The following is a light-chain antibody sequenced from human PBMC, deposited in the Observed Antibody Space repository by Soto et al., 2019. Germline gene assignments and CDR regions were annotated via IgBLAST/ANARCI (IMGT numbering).Light chain of an antibody. CDR1: QSVSSSY. CDR2: GAY. V-gene: IGKV3-15*01. J-gene: IGKJ1*01. CDR3: QHYNYWPPKT. Sequence: ITQSPSSLSSSTSERFTITCRASQSVSSSYLAWYQQKPGQAPRLLIYGAYTRATGIPARFSGSGSGTDFTLTISSLQSEDFAVYYCQHYNYWPPKTFGQGTKVDIK.